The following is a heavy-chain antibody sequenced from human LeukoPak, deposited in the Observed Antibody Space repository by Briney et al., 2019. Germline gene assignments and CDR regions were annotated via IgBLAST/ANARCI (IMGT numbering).Heavy chain of an antibody. Sequence: RGSLSLSRAASLLTFSSYALAGVRQAPGRGLAWVSAINGSGSSTYYADSVTGRFTVSRDKSKNTLYLQMNSRSAEDTAIYYCARPLAGDSSSSPDYWGQGTLVTVSS. J-gene: IGHJ4*02. D-gene: IGHD6-13*01. CDR2: INGSGSST. CDR1: LLTFSSYA. CDR3: ARPLAGDSSSSPDY. V-gene: IGHV3-23*01.